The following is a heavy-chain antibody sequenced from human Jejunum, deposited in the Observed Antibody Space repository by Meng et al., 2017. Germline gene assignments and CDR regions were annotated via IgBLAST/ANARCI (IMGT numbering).Heavy chain of an antibody. V-gene: IGHV3-7*01. Sequence: GGSLRLSCAASGFMFSSYWMSWVRQAPGKGLEWVANIKQHATEKYYVASVTGRFTISRDNAESSVYLQLDSLRAEDTAVYYCARGTSGSNHYFFDYWGQGTLVTVSS. D-gene: IGHD1-26*01. CDR2: IKQHATEK. CDR3: ARGTSGSNHYFFDY. CDR1: GFMFSSYW. J-gene: IGHJ4*02.